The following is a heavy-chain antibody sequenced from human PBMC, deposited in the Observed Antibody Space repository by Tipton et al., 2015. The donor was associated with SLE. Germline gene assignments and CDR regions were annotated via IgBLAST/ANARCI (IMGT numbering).Heavy chain of an antibody. CDR1: GGSISSSSYY. J-gene: IGHJ4*02. V-gene: IGHV4-39*07. D-gene: IGHD5-18*01. Sequence: TLSLTCTVSGGSISSSSYYWGWIRQPPGKGLEWIGSIYYSGSTYYNPSLKSRVTISVDTSKNQFSLKLSSVTAADTAVYYCARGSFNTAMATRYFDYWDQETLVTVSS. CDR3: ARGSFNTAMATRYFDY. CDR2: IYYSGST.